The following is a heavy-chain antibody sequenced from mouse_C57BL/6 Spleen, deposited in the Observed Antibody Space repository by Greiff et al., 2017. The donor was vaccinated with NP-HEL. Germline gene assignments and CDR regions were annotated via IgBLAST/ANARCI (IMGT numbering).Heavy chain of an antibody. J-gene: IGHJ4*01. CDR3: DKIDSTSARDE. D-gene: IGHD3-2*01. CDR1: GFSLTSYG. CDR2: IWSGGST. V-gene: IGHV2-5*01. Sequence: QVQLQQSGPGLVQPSQSLSITCTVSGFSLTSYGVHWVRQSPGKGLEWLGVIWSGGSTDYNAAFMSRMSITKDKAKSQVFFKMNSLRAEDTAIYFCDKIDSTSARDEWGQGTSVTVSS.